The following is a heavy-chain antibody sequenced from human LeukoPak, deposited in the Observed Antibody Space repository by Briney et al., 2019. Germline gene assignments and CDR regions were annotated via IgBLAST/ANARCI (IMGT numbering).Heavy chain of an antibody. J-gene: IGHJ3*02. V-gene: IGHV5-51*01. CDR3: ASAYCGGDCYLNDAFDI. D-gene: IGHD2-21*02. Sequence: GESLKISCKGSGYSFTSYWIGWVRQMPGKGLEWMGIIYPGDSDTRYSPSFQGQVTISADKSISTAYLQWSSLKASDTAMYYSASAYCGGDCYLNDAFDIWGQGTMVTVSS. CDR1: GYSFTSYW. CDR2: IYPGDSDT.